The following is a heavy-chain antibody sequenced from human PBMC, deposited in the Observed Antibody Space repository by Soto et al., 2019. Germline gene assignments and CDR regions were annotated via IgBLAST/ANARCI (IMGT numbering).Heavy chain of an antibody. CDR3: AKDREYSYGWDY. CDR1: GFTFSFYA. V-gene: IGHV3-23*01. J-gene: IGHJ4*02. D-gene: IGHD5-18*01. CDR2: LTGNGGDT. Sequence: EAQLLESGGGLVQPGGSLRLSCAASGFTFSFYAMSWVPQAPGKGLEWVSSLTGNGGDTYYADSVKGRFIISRDNSANPLYLQMNSLRVDDPAVYYCAKDREYSYGWDYWGQGTLVTVSS.